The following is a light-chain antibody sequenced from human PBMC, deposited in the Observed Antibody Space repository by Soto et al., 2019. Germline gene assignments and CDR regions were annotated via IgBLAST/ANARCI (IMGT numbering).Light chain of an antibody. Sequence: QSALTQPASVSGSPGQSITIPCTGTSGDVGGYNLVSWYQQHPGKAPKLMIYEVTERPSGVSNRFSGSKSGNTASLTISGLQPDEGADYYCCSIAGNSEFLGPGTRVTAL. J-gene: IGLJ1*01. CDR1: SGDVGGYNL. CDR3: CSIAGNSEF. CDR2: EVT. V-gene: IGLV2-23*02.